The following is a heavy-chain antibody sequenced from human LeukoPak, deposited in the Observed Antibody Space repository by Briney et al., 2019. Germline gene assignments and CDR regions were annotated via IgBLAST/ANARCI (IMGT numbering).Heavy chain of an antibody. CDR3: ARAGSPGTTDSGLDY. D-gene: IGHD1-7*01. Sequence: GGSLRLSCAASGFTFSSYAMSWVRRAPGKGLEWVSAISGSGGSTYYAGSVKGRFTISRDNSKNTLYLQMNSLRAEDTAVYYCARAGSPGTTDSGLDYWGQGTLVTVSS. V-gene: IGHV3-23*01. J-gene: IGHJ4*02. CDR1: GFTFSSYA. CDR2: ISGSGGST.